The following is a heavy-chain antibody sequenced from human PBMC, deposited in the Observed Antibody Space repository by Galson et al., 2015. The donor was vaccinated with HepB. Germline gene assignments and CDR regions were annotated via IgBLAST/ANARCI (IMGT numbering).Heavy chain of an antibody. CDR2: ISAYNGNT. V-gene: IGHV1-18*01. CDR1: GYTFTSYG. Sequence: SVKVSCKASGYTFTSYGISWVRQAPGQGLEWMGWISAYNGNTNYAQKLQGRVTMTTDTSTSTAYMELRSLRSDDTAVYYCARSRGPMTPMSHFDYWGQGTLVTVSS. D-gene: IGHD3-22*01. J-gene: IGHJ4*02. CDR3: ARSRGPMTPMSHFDY.